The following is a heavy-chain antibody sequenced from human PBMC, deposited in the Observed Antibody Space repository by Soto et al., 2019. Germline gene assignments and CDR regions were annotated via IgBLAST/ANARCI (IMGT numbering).Heavy chain of an antibody. Sequence: PVESLKISCKGSGYSFTSYWMCWVPQMPGKGLEWRWRIDPSDSYTNYSPSFQGHVTISADKSISTAYLQWSSLKASDTAMYYCASSPRGYCSSTSCRELGNYYGMDVWGQGTTVTVSS. CDR2: IDPSDSYT. V-gene: IGHV5-10-1*01. CDR1: GYSFTSYW. J-gene: IGHJ6*02. D-gene: IGHD2-2*01. CDR3: ASSPRGYCSSTSCRELGNYYGMDV.